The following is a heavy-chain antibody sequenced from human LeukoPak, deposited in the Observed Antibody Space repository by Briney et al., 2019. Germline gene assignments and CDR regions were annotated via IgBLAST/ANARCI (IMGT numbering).Heavy chain of an antibody. CDR3: AREYSSSSGRLYDY. V-gene: IGHV1-2*02. Sequence: ASVKVSCKASGYTFTGYYMHWVRQAPGQGLEWMGWIAPNSGGTHYAQTFQGRVTMTRDTSISTAYMELSRLRSDDTAVYYCAREYSSSSGRLYDYWGQGTLVTVSS. CDR2: IAPNSGGT. D-gene: IGHD6-6*01. J-gene: IGHJ4*02. CDR1: GYTFTGYY.